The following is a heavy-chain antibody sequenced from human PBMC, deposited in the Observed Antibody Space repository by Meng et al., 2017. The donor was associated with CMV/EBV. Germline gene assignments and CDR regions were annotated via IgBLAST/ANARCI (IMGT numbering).Heavy chain of an antibody. CDR3: ARDLVPATMRSSNYYYGMDV. V-gene: IGHV3-30*02. CDR1: GFTLSSYG. D-gene: IGHD2-2*01. J-gene: IGHJ6*02. Sequence: GESLKISCAASGFTLSSYGMHWVRQAPGKGLEWVAFLRYDISNKFYADSVKGRFTISRDNSKNTLYLQMNSLRAEDTAVYYCARDLVPATMRSSNYYYGMDVWGQGTTVTVSS. CDR2: LRYDISNK.